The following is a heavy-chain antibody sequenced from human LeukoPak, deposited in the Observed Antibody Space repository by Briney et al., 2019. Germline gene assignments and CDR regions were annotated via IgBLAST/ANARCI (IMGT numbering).Heavy chain of an antibody. Sequence: GGSLRLSCAASGVTFSSYAMNWVRQAPGKGLEWVSAITEGGGSLYYAASVKGRFPIFKDNSKNTLYPQMSSLRAEDTAIYYCAKDLTAWYKVYWGQGTLVTVSS. CDR1: GVTFSSYA. CDR2: ITEGGGSL. CDR3: AKDLTAWYKVY. D-gene: IGHD1-1*01. V-gene: IGHV3-23*01. J-gene: IGHJ4*02.